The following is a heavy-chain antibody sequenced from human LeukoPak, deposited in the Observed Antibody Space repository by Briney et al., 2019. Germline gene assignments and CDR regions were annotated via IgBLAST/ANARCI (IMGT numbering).Heavy chain of an antibody. CDR1: GFTFSSYA. Sequence: GGSLRLSCAASGFTFSSYAIHWVRQAPGKGLEWVAVISYDGSNKYYADSVKGRFTISRDNSKNTLYLQMNSLRAEDTAVYYCAKAGGDSSGYYPFDYWGQGTLVTVSS. CDR2: ISYDGSNK. D-gene: IGHD3-22*01. V-gene: IGHV3-30-3*01. J-gene: IGHJ4*02. CDR3: AKAGGDSSGYYPFDY.